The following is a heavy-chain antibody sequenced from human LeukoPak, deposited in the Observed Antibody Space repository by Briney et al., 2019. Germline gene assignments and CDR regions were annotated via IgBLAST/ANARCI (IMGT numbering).Heavy chain of an antibody. CDR1: GFTFNRYS. CDR3: AELGITMIGGV. Sequence: GGSLRLSCAASGFTFNRYSMNWVRQAPGKGLEWVSSISSSSSYIYYADSVKGRFTISRDNAKNSLYLQMNSLRAEDTAVYYCAELGITMIGGVWGKGTTVTISS. CDR2: ISSSSSYI. J-gene: IGHJ6*04. D-gene: IGHD3-10*02. V-gene: IGHV3-21*01.